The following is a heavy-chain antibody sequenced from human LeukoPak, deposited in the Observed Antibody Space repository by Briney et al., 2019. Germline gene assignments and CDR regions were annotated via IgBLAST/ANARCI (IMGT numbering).Heavy chain of an antibody. V-gene: IGHV1-18*04. CDR2: ISTYKGDT. D-gene: IGHD6-19*01. Sequence: ASVKVSCKASGYTFKNYGISWVRQAPGQGLEGMGWISTYKGDTKHAQKVQGRLTLTADASTSTAYMELRGLRSDDTAVYYCARDPSNTSGWYIWFDFWGQGTLVTVSS. CDR3: ARDPSNTSGWYIWFDF. J-gene: IGHJ5*01. CDR1: GYTFKNYG.